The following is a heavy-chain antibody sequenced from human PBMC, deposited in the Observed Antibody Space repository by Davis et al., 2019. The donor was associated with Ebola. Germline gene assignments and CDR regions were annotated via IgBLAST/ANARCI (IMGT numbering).Heavy chain of an antibody. CDR1: GYTFTSYA. V-gene: IGHV1-3*01. CDR3: ARDCTNGVCHYGMDV. D-gene: IGHD2-8*01. Sequence: ASVKVSCKASGYTFTSYAMHWVRQAPGQRLEWMGWINAGNGNTKYSQKFQGRVTITRDTFASTAYMELSSLRSEDTAVYYCARDCTNGVCHYGMDVWGQGTTVTVSS. CDR2: INAGNGNT. J-gene: IGHJ6*02.